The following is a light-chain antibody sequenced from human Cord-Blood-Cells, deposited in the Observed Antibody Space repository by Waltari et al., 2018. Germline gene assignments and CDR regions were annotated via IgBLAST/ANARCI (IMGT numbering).Light chain of an antibody. CDR1: SSTIGTNY. Sequence: SVLTQPPSASGTPGQRATIPRSGRSSTIGTNYVYWYQQLPGTAPKRLIYRNNQRPSGVPDRFSGSKSGTSASLAISGLRSEDEADYYCAAWDDSLSGPGVVFGGGTKLTVL. V-gene: IGLV1-47*01. CDR2: RNN. CDR3: AAWDDSLSGPGVV. J-gene: IGLJ2*01.